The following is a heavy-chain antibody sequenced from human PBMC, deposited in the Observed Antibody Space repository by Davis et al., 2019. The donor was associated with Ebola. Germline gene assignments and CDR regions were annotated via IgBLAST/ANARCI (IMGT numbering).Heavy chain of an antibody. CDR2: IYPGDSDT. J-gene: IGHJ4*02. V-gene: IGHV5-51*01. CDR3: ARRVNSYGYLVDY. D-gene: IGHD5-18*01. CDR1: GYSSTNYW. Sequence: PGGSLRLSCKGSGYSSTNYWIGWVRQLPGKGLEWMGIIYPGDSDTRYSPSFQGQVTISADKSINTAYLQWSSLKASDTAMYYCARRVNSYGYLVDYWGQGTLVTVSS.